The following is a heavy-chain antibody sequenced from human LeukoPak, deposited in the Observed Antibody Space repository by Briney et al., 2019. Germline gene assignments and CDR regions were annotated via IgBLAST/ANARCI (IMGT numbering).Heavy chain of an antibody. CDR1: GGSFSGYY. Sequence: SETLSLTCTVSGGSFSGYYWSWIRQPPGKGLERIGEINHSGSTNYNPSLKSRVTISVDTSKNQFSLKLSSVTAADTAVYYCARGADGYSFDYWGQGTLVTVSS. J-gene: IGHJ4*02. CDR3: ARGADGYSFDY. D-gene: IGHD5-24*01. V-gene: IGHV4-34*01. CDR2: INHSGST.